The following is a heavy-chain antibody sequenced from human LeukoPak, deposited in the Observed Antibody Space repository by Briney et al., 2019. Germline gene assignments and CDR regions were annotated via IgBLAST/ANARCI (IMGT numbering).Heavy chain of an antibody. CDR2: IHSTGST. D-gene: IGHD4-17*01. CDR1: GGSISSYY. J-gene: IGHJ3*02. CDR3: ARGVGSFGDDPRGALDI. V-gene: IGHV4-4*07. Sequence: SETLSLTCTVSGGSISSYYWSWIRQPAGKGLEWIGRIHSTGSTNYNPSLKSRVTMSVDTSKKQFSPKLTSVTAADTAVYFCARGVGSFGDDPRGALDIWGQGTMVTVSS.